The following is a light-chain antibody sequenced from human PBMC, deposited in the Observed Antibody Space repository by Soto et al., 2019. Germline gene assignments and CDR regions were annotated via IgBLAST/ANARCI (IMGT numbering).Light chain of an antibody. J-gene: IGLJ3*02. CDR1: SSNIGSNY. Sequence: QSVLTQPPSASGTPGQRVTISCSGSSSNIGSNYVYWYQQLPGTAPKLLIYRNNQRPSGVPDRFSGSKSGTSASLAISGLRSGEEVVFDGAAGDDSLSGPGNWVFGGGTNLTAL. CDR2: RNN. V-gene: IGLV1-47*01. CDR3: AAGDDSLSGPGNWV.